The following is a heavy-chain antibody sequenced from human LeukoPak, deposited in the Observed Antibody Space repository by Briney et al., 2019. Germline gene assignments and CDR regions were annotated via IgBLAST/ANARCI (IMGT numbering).Heavy chain of an antibody. Sequence: SETLSLTCTVSGGSITSTSYSWGWIRQPPGKGLEWIGYVYYSGSTNYNPSLKSRVTISVDTSNNQFSLKLSSVTAADTAVYYCARAGSGYYPFDYWGQGTLVTVSS. J-gene: IGHJ4*02. D-gene: IGHD3-22*01. CDR1: GGSITSTSYS. V-gene: IGHV4-61*05. CDR3: ARAGSGYYPFDY. CDR2: VYYSGST.